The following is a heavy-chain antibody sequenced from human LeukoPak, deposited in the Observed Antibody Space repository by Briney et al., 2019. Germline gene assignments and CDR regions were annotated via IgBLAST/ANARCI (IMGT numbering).Heavy chain of an antibody. CDR3: ARHSPDMSDFWSGYYTGFDY. V-gene: IGHV4-59*08. J-gene: IGHJ4*02. CDR1: GGSISSYY. D-gene: IGHD3-3*01. Sequence: SETLSLTCTVSGGSISSYYWSWIRQPPGKGLEWIGYIYYSGSTNYNPSLKSRVTISVDTSKNQFSLKLSSVTAADTAVYYCARHSPDMSDFWSGYYTGFDYWGQGTLVTVSS. CDR2: IYYSGST.